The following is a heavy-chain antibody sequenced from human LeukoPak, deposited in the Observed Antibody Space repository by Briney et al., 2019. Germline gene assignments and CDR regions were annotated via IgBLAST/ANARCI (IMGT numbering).Heavy chain of an antibody. D-gene: IGHD6-19*01. CDR2: IYTSGST. Sequence: PSETLSLTCTVSGGSISSGSYYWSWIRQPAGKGLEWIGRIYTSGSTNYNPSLKSRVTISVDTSKNQFSLKLSSVTAADTAVYYCARPGSRYAFDIWGQGTMVTVSS. V-gene: IGHV4-61*02. CDR3: ARPGSRYAFDI. CDR1: GGSISSGSYY. J-gene: IGHJ3*02.